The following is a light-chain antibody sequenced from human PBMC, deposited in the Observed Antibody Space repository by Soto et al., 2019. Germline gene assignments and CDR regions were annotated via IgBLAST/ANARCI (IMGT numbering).Light chain of an antibody. V-gene: IGLV2-14*01. CDR3: SSSTSSNTWV. CDR2: EVT. Sequence: QSVLTQPASVSGSPGQSITISCTGTSSDFGGYNYVSWYQHLPGKAPKLMIYEVTNRPSGVSNRFSGSKSANTASLTISGLQAEDEADYYCSSSTSSNTWVFGGGTQLTVL. J-gene: IGLJ7*01. CDR1: SSDFGGYNY.